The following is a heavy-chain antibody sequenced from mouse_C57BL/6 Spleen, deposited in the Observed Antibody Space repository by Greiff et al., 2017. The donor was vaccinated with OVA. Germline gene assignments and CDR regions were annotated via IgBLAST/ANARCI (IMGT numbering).Heavy chain of an antibody. Sequence: VHVKQSGAELVRPGASVKLSCTASGFNIKDDYMHWVKQRPEQGLEWIGWIDPENGDTEYASKFQGKATITADTSSNTAYLQLSSLTSEDTAVYYCTGDYDGWFAYWGQGTLVTVSA. CDR2: IDPENGDT. J-gene: IGHJ3*01. CDR1: GFNIKDDY. D-gene: IGHD2-4*01. V-gene: IGHV14-4*01. CDR3: TGDYDGWFAY.